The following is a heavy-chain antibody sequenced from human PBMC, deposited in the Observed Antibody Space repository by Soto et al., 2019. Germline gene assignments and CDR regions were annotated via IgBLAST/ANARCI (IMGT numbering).Heavy chain of an antibody. Sequence: PGESLKISCSTSGYNFRTFWISWLRQVPGKGLEWMGLIYPDDSETKYSPSFEGQVTMSSDSYISATYLQWSSLQASDTAIYYCARGRHNGGVGYFDFWGQGTLVTVSS. J-gene: IGHJ4*02. V-gene: IGHV5-51*01. CDR1: GYNFRTFW. CDR2: IYPDDSET. CDR3: ARGRHNGGVGYFDF. D-gene: IGHD2-8*01.